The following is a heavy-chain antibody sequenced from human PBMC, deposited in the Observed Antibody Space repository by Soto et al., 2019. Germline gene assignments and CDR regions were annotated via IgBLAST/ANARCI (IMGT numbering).Heavy chain of an antibody. D-gene: IGHD4-17*01. J-gene: IGHJ6*02. CDR1: GFNFSSYW. CDR3: ASPPVKGIHV. V-gene: IGHV3-7*01. CDR2: TKRDASET. Sequence: GGSLRLSCEGTGFNFSSYWMHWVRQAPGKGLEWVANTKRDASETYYADSVKGRFTISRDNARNSLYLQMNSLRVEDTAVYYCASPPVKGIHVWGQGTTVTVSS.